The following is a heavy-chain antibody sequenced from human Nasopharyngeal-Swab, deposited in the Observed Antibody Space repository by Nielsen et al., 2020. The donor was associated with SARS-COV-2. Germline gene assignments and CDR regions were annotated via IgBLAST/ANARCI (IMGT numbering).Heavy chain of an antibody. CDR2: IYPGDSDA. CDR1: GDSFTSYW. J-gene: IGHJ5*02. Sequence: KVSCKGSGDSFTSYWIGWVRQMPGKGLEWMGIIYPGDSDARYTPSFQGQVTISADKSITTAYLQWSSLKASDTAMYYCARGVGIAAQNWFDPWGQGTLVTVSS. CDR3: ARGVGIAAQNWFDP. V-gene: IGHV5-51*01. D-gene: IGHD6-6*01.